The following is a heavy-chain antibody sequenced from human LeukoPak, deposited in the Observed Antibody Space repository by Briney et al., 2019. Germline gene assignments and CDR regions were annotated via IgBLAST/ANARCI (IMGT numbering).Heavy chain of an antibody. V-gene: IGHV4-4*07. CDR2: IYNSDTT. Sequence: PSETLSLTCTVSGASISTYFWSWIRQPAGKGLEWIGRIYNSDTTSYNPSLKSRVTISVDTSENQFSLKLTSVTAADTALYFCARHSRRCSSTTCYTGAFDIWGPGTVVTVSS. D-gene: IGHD2-2*02. J-gene: IGHJ3*02. CDR1: GASISTYF. CDR3: ARHSRRCSSTTCYTGAFDI.